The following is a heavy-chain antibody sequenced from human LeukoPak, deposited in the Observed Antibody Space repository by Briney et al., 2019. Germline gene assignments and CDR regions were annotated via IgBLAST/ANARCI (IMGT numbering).Heavy chain of an antibody. J-gene: IGHJ4*02. CDR2: ISPYNGNK. CDR1: GGTFSSYA. D-gene: IGHD3-9*01. V-gene: IGHV1-18*01. Sequence: GASVKVSCKASGGTFSSYAISWVRQAPGQGLEWMGWISPYNGNKKYAQKFQGRVTMTTDTSTSTAYMELTSLRSDDTAVYYCARDYDILTGSHYWGRGTLVIVSS. CDR3: ARDYDILTGSHY.